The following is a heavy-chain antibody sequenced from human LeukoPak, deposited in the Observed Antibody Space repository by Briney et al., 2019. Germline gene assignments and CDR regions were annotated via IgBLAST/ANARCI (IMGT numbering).Heavy chain of an antibody. CDR2: IYDSGST. D-gene: IGHD3-22*01. Sequence: SETLSLTCTVSGGSISSYYWSWIRQPPGKGLEWIGYIYDSGSTNYNPSLKSRVTISVDTSKNQSSLKLSSVTAADTAVFYCASLTTADAFDIWGQGTMVTVSS. V-gene: IGHV4-59*01. CDR1: GGSISSYY. CDR3: ASLTTADAFDI. J-gene: IGHJ3*02.